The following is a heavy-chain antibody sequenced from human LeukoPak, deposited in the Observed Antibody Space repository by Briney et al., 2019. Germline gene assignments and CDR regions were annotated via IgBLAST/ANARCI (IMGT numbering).Heavy chain of an antibody. Sequence: PSQTLSLTGTVSGASISSGTYSWRWIRQPPGEGLEWIGYIYHTGSTYYNPSLKSRVTISVDRSKNQFSLNLNSVTAADTALYYCARGDGSGSGRWFDPWGQGTLITVSS. V-gene: IGHV4-30-2*01. CDR1: GASISSGTYS. J-gene: IGHJ5*02. CDR3: ARGDGSGSGRWFDP. CDR2: IYHTGST. D-gene: IGHD3-10*01.